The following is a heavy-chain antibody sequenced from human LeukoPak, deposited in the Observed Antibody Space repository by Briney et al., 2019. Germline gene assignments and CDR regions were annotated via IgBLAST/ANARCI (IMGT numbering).Heavy chain of an antibody. Sequence: GGSLRLSCAASGFTFSSYAMHWVRQAPGKGLEWVAVISYDGSNKYYADSVKGRFTISRDNSKNTLYLQMNSLRAEDTAVYYCATVLRFFWGQGTLVTVSS. D-gene: IGHD3-3*01. CDR2: ISYDGSNK. CDR1: GFTFSSYA. J-gene: IGHJ4*02. CDR3: ATVLRFF. V-gene: IGHV3-30-3*01.